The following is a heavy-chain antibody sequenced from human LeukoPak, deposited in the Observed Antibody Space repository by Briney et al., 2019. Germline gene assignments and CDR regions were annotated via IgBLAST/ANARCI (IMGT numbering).Heavy chain of an antibody. Sequence: PSETLSLTCAVYGGSFSGYYWSWIRQPPGKGLEWIGEINHSGSTNYTPSLKSRVTISVDTSKNQFSLKLSSVTAADTAVYYCARHGTTVTTSPFDYWGQGTLVTVSS. V-gene: IGHV4-34*01. CDR2: INHSGST. D-gene: IGHD4-17*01. CDR3: ARHGTTVTTSPFDY. J-gene: IGHJ4*02. CDR1: GGSFSGYY.